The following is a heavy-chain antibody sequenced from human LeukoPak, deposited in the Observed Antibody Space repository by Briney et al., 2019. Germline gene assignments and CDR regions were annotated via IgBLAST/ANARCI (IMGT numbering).Heavy chain of an antibody. V-gene: IGHV4-39*01. CDR2: IYYSGDT. CDR3: ARHQWHYYYYMGV. Sequence: SETLSLTCTVSGGSISSSSYYWGWLRQPPGKGLEWIESIYYSGDTYYNPSLKSRRVTISVDTSKNQFSLRLSSVTAADTAVYYCARHQWHYYYYMGVWGKGSTVTVSS. CDR1: GGSISSSSYY. D-gene: IGHD6-19*01. J-gene: IGHJ6*03.